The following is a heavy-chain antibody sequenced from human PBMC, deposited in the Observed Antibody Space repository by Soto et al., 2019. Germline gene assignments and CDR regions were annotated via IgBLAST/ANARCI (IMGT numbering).Heavy chain of an antibody. CDR1: GGSISSGGYS. Sequence: QLQLQESGSGLVKPSQTLSLTCAVSGGSISSGGYSWSWIRQPPGKGLEWIGYIYHSGSTYYNPSLKSRVTISVDRSKNQFSLKLSSVTAADTAVYYCARDLHGIRGWYFDLWGRGTLVTVSS. D-gene: IGHD3-10*01. V-gene: IGHV4-30-2*01. CDR3: ARDLHGIRGWYFDL. J-gene: IGHJ2*01. CDR2: IYHSGST.